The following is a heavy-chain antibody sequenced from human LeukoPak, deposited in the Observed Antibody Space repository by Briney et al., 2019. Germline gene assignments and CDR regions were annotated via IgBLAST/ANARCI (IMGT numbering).Heavy chain of an antibody. Sequence: GGSLRLSCAASGFTFNSYGMHWVRQAPGKGLEWEAFIRYDGSNKYYADSVKGRFTISRDNSKNTLYLQMNSLRAEDTAVYYCAKQTTVTFKYFDYWGQGTLVTVSS. D-gene: IGHD4-17*01. V-gene: IGHV3-30*02. CDR3: AKQTTVTFKYFDY. CDR2: IRYDGSNK. CDR1: GFTFNSYG. J-gene: IGHJ4*02.